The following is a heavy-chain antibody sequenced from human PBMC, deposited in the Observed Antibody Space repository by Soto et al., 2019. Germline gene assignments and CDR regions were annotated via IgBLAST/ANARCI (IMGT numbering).Heavy chain of an antibody. J-gene: IGHJ4*02. CDR1: GFTFSSYW. Sequence: EVQLVESGGGLVQPGGSLRLSCAASGFTFSSYWMHWVRQAPGKGLVWVSRINSDGSSTNYADSVKGRFTISRDNAKNTLYLQMNSLRAEDTAVYYCARGNYGGKPGDYWGQGTLVTVSS. V-gene: IGHV3-74*01. CDR2: INSDGSST. D-gene: IGHD4-17*01. CDR3: ARGNYGGKPGDY.